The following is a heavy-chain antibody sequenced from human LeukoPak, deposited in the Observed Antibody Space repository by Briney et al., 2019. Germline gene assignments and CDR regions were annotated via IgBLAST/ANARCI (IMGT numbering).Heavy chain of an antibody. CDR1: GFSLSTSGMC. Sequence: SGPTLVNPTQTLTLTCTFSGFSLSTSGMCVSWIRQPPGKALEWLARIAWDDRKYYRTSLKTRLTISKDTSENRVVLTMTNMDPVDTATYYCARMNIQSFSYFDYWGRGTLVTVSS. CDR2: IAWDDRK. D-gene: IGHD2/OR15-2a*01. CDR3: ARMNIQSFSYFDY. V-gene: IGHV2-70*11. J-gene: IGHJ4*02.